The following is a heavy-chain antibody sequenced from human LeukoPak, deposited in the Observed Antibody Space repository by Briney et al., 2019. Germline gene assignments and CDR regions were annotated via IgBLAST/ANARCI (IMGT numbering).Heavy chain of an antibody. V-gene: IGHV3-33*06. CDR2: IWYDGSNK. J-gene: IGHJ4*02. D-gene: IGHD1-1*01. CDR1: GFTFSSYD. CDR3: AKAWYSVKPPFDY. Sequence: QTGRSLRLSCAASGFTFSSYDMHWVRQAPGKGLEWVVDIWYDGSNKYYADSVKGRFTISRDNSKNTLYLQMNSLRAEDTALYYCAKAWYSVKPPFDYWGQGTLVTVSS.